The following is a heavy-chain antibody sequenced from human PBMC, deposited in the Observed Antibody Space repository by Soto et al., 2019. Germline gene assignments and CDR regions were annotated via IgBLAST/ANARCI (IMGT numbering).Heavy chain of an antibody. CDR2: IWFDGSDK. Sequence: GGSLRLSCAASGFTFSSYGMHWVRQAPGKGLEWVALIWFDGSDKYYTESVKGRLKISRENSKSTLYLKMNSLRAEDTAVYYCARLYCSASSCYSVGAFDIRGQGTMVTVSS. CDR3: ARLYCSASSCYSVGAFDI. V-gene: IGHV3-33*01. J-gene: IGHJ3*02. D-gene: IGHD2-15*01. CDR1: GFTFSSYG.